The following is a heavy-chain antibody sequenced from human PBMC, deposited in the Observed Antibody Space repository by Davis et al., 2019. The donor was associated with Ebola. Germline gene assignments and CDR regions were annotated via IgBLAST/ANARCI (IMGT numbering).Heavy chain of an antibody. CDR3: ARLYYDFWFDP. D-gene: IGHD3-3*01. CDR1: GGSISSYY. Sequence: SETLSLTCTVSGGSISSYYWSWIRQPPGKGLEWIGYIYYSGSTYYNPSLKSRVTISVDTSKNQFSLKLSSVTAADTAVYYCARLYYDFWFDPWGQGTLVTVSS. V-gene: IGHV4-59*01. J-gene: IGHJ5*02. CDR2: IYYSGST.